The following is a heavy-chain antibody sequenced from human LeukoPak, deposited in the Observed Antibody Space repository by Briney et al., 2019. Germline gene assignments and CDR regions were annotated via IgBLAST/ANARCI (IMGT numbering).Heavy chain of an antibody. D-gene: IGHD6-19*01. V-gene: IGHV4-30-4*01. CDR2: IYYSGST. CDR1: GGSISSGDYY. CDR3: AKAIRTAWLGPFDY. Sequence: PSETLSLTCTVSGGSISSGDYYWSWIRQPPGKGLEWIGYIYYSGSTYYNPSLKSRVTISVDTSKNQFSLKLSSVTAADTAVYYCAKAIRTAWLGPFDYWGQGTLDTVSS. J-gene: IGHJ4*02.